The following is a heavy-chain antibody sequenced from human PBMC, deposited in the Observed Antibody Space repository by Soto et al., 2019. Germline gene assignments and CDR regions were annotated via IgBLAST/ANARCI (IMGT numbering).Heavy chain of an antibody. J-gene: IGHJ4*02. D-gene: IGHD6-19*01. CDR3: APRQEDVAGLHY. V-gene: IGHV2-5*02. CDR2: IYWDDDK. Sequence: SGPTLVNPTQTLTLTCTFSGFSLSTSGVGVGWIRQPPGKALEWLALIYWDDDKRYSPSLKSKLTITKDTSKNQVVLTMTNMDPVDTARYYSAPRQEDVAGLHYWAQLAQVTISS. CDR1: GFSLSTSGVG.